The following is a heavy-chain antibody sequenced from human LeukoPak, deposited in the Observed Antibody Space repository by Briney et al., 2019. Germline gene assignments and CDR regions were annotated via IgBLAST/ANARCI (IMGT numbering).Heavy chain of an antibody. CDR3: ARHKDYYYSYMDV. CDR1: GYSISSGYY. Sequence: RASETLSLTCTVSGYSISSGYYWGWIRQPPGKGLEWIGSIYHSGRTFYNPSLKSRVTISVDTSKNQFSLKLTSVTAADTAVYYCARHKDYYYSYMDVWGKGTTVTISS. CDR2: IYHSGRT. J-gene: IGHJ6*03. V-gene: IGHV4-38-2*02.